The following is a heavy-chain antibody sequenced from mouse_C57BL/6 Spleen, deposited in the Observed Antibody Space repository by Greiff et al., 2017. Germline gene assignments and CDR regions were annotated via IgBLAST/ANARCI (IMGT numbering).Heavy chain of an antibody. CDR1: GFSLTSYG. CDR3: ARNQGGLRFDY. CDR2: IWSGGST. J-gene: IGHJ2*01. D-gene: IGHD1-1*01. Sequence: QVQLQQSGPGLVQPSQSLSITCTVSGFSLTSYGVHWVRQSPGKGLEWLGVIWSGGSTDSNAAFISRLSISKDNSKSQVFFKMNSLQADDTAIYYCARNQGGLRFDYWGQGTTLTVSS. V-gene: IGHV2-2*01.